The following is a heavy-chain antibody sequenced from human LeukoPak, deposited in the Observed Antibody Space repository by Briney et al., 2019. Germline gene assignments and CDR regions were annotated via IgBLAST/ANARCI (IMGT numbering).Heavy chain of an antibody. CDR2: INPNSGGT. CDR1: GYTFTDYY. V-gene: IGHV1-2*02. CDR3: ARDGDIVVVPAAIFDP. D-gene: IGHD2-2*01. Sequence: ASVKVSCKASGYTFTDYYINWVRQAPGQGLEWMGWINPNSGGTNYAQKLQGRVTMTTDTSTSTAYMELRSLRSDDTAVYYCARDGDIVVVPAAIFDPWGQGTLVTVSS. J-gene: IGHJ5*02.